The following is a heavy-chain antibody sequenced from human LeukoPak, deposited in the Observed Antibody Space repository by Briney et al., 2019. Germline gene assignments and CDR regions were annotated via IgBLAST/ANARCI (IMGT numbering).Heavy chain of an antibody. CDR1: GFTFSDHY. V-gene: IGHV3-72*01. D-gene: IGHD3-16*01. J-gene: IGHJ4*02. CDR3: AKDQDPHSYGSGSYAPFDY. Sequence: GGSLRLSCAASGFTFSDHYMDWVRQAPGKGLEWVGRTRNKANSYTTEYAASVKGRFTISRDDSKNSLYLQMNSLRADDTAVYYCAKDQDPHSYGSGSYAPFDYWGQGTLVTVSS. CDR2: TRNKANSYTT.